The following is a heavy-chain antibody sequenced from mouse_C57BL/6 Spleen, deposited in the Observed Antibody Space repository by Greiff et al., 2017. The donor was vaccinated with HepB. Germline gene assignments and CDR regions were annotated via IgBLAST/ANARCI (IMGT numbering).Heavy chain of an antibody. V-gene: IGHV8-12*01. J-gene: IGHJ3*01. D-gene: IGHD2-4*01. CDR2: IYWDDDK. CDR1: GFSLSTSGMG. Sequence: QVTLKESGPGILQSSQTLSLTCSFSGFSLSTSGMGVSWIRQPSGKGLEWLAHIYWDDDKRYNPSLKSRLTISKDTSRNQVFLKITSVDTADTATYYCAQRGMDYDWFAYWGQGTLVTVSA. CDR3: AQRGMDYDWFAY.